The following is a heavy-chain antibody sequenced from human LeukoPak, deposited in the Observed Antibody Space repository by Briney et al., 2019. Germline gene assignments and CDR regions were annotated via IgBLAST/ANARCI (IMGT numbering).Heavy chain of an antibody. CDR3: ARRGSSGCFDF. J-gene: IGHJ4*02. CDR2: MSHDGSNE. V-gene: IGHV3-30-3*01. D-gene: IGHD6-19*01. CDR1: GFTFSNYG. Sequence: GGSLRLSCAASGFTFSNYGMYWVRQAPGKGLEWVAVMSHDGSNEYYGDSVKGRFTISRDNSKNTLFLQMHSLRAEDTATCYCARRGSSGCFDFWGQGTLVTVSS.